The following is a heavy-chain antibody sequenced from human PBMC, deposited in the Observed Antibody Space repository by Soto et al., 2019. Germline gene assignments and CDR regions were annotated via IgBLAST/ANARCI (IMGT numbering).Heavy chain of an antibody. CDR2: IIPILGIA. J-gene: IGHJ3*02. Sequence: QVQLVQSGAEVKKPGSSVKVSCKASGGTFSSYTISWVRQAPGQGLEWMGRIIPILGIANYAQKFQGRVTITADKSTSTAYMELSSLRSEDTAVYYCARPSQTTETKVQAFDIWGQGTMVTVSS. D-gene: IGHD4-17*01. V-gene: IGHV1-69*02. CDR3: ARPSQTTETKVQAFDI. CDR1: GGTFSSYT.